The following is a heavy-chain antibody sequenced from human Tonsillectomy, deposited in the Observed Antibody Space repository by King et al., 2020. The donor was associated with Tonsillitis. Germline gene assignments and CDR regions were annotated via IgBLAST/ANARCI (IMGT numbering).Heavy chain of an antibody. D-gene: IGHD3-22*01. V-gene: IGHV3-9*01. CDR2: LSRNSGSI. Sequence: VQLVESGGGLVQSGRYLRLSCAASGCPFYDYAMHWVRQSAGKGLEWFSGLSRNSGSIVYADTVKGRFTISRDNAKNSLYLQMNSLRAEDTALYYCAKDRDDSSGYVDYWGQGTLVTVSS. CDR1: GCPFYDYA. CDR3: AKDRDDSSGYVDY. J-gene: IGHJ4*02.